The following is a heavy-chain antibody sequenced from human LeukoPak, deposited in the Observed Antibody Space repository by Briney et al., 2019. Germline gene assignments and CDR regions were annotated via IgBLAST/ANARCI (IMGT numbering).Heavy chain of an antibody. J-gene: IGHJ4*02. Sequence: PEASVNVSCKASGYTFTSYSKYTIHWVRQAPGQRLEWMGWINAGIGETRYSQKFQGRVTFTGDTSANTVYMELNSLISEDTAVYYCARDSDTSDWAWVYWGQGTLVTVSS. CDR3: ARDSDTSDWAWVY. V-gene: IGHV1-3*01. CDR2: INAGIGET. D-gene: IGHD6-19*01. CDR1: GYTFTSYS.